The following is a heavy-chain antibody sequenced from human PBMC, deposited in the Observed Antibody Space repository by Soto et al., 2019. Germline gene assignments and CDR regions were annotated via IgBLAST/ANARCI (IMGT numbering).Heavy chain of an antibody. CDR2: ISSNGGST. Sequence: GGSLRLSCAASGFTFSRYAVHWVRQAPGKGLEYVSVISSNGGSTYYANSVKGRFTISRDNSKNTLYLQMGSLRAEDMAVYYCARDPKYCSGGSCYTLFDYWGQGT. CDR3: ARDPKYCSGGSCYTLFDY. CDR1: GFTFSRYA. D-gene: IGHD2-15*01. J-gene: IGHJ4*02. V-gene: IGHV3-64*01.